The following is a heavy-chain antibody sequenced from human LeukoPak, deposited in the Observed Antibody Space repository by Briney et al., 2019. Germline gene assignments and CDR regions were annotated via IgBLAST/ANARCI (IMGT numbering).Heavy chain of an antibody. CDR2: ISDSGGNT. Sequence: GGSLRLSCAASGFTFSSYDMSWVRQAPGKGLEWVSGISDSGGNTYYADSVKGRFTISRDNSKNTLYLQMNSLRAEDTAVYYCAKDRSHYDSSDYWGQGTLVTVSS. D-gene: IGHD3-22*01. CDR1: GFTFSSYD. J-gene: IGHJ4*02. CDR3: AKDRSHYDSSDY. V-gene: IGHV3-23*01.